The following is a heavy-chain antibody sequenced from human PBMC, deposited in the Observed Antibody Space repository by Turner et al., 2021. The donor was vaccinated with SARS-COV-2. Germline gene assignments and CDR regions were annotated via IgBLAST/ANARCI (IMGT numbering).Heavy chain of an antibody. V-gene: IGHV3-30-3*01. D-gene: IGHD6-19*01. J-gene: IGHJ4*02. CDR2: ISYDGSNK. CDR3: ARDSSLGGSGWPIDY. CDR1: GFTFSSYA. Sequence: QVQLVESGGGVVQPGRSLRLPCAASGFTFSSYAMHWVRQAPGKGLEWVAVISYDGSNKYYADSVKGRFTISRDNSKNTLYLQMNSLRAEDTAVYYCARDSSLGGSGWPIDYWGQGTLLTVSS.